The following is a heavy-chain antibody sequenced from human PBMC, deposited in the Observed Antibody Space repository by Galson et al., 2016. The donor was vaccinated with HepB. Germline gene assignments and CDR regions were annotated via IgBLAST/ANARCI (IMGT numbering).Heavy chain of an antibody. CDR2: ISHDGSNK. V-gene: IGHV3-30*04. CDR3: ARDAPPPDLWGGILDY. J-gene: IGHJ4*02. D-gene: IGHD3-3*01. Sequence: SLRLSCAASGFTFSPYAMHWVRQAPGKGLEWVAVISHDGSNKYYADSVKGRFTISRDNSKNTLYLEMNSLRAEDTAVYYCARDAPPPDLWGGILDYWGQGTLVTASS. CDR1: GFTFSPYA.